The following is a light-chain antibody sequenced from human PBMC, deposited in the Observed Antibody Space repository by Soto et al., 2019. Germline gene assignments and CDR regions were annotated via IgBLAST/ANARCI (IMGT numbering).Light chain of an antibody. Sequence: IQMSHAPSTLSGSVLYRVSITFLSSQTIRSWLACYQQKQGKAPKLLIYKASTLKSGVPSRFSGSGSGTEFTLTISSLQPDDFATYYCQHYNSYSEAFGQGTKVDI. CDR2: KAS. V-gene: IGKV1-5*03. CDR1: QTIRSW. J-gene: IGKJ1*01. CDR3: QHYNSYSEA.